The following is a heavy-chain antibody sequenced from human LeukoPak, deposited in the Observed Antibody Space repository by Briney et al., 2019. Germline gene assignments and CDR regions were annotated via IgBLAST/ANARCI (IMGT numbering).Heavy chain of an antibody. CDR1: GYTLTELS. Sequence: ASVKVSCKVSGYTLTELSMHWVRQAPGKGLEWMGGFDPEDGETIYAQKFQGRVTMTEVTSTDTAYMELSSLRSEDTAVYYCATATMVRGVIISNWFDPWGQGTLVTVSS. J-gene: IGHJ5*02. CDR3: ATATMVRGVIISNWFDP. D-gene: IGHD3-10*01. V-gene: IGHV1-24*01. CDR2: FDPEDGET.